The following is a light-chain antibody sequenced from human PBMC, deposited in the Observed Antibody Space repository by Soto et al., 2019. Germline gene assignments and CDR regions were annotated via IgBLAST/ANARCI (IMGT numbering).Light chain of an antibody. CDR2: AAS. J-gene: IGKJ1*01. CDR1: QSISSF. V-gene: IGKV1-39*01. CDR3: QQSFSTPPT. Sequence: IRMTQSVSTLAASVVEGVTINCRASQSISSFLTWYQQKAGKAPKLLIYAASSLQSGVPSRFSGSGSGTDFTLTISSLQPEDFASYYCQQSFSTPPTFGQGPKVDI.